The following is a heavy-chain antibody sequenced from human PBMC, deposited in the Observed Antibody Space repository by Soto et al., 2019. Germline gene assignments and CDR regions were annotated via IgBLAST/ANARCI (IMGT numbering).Heavy chain of an antibody. CDR2: INHSGST. V-gene: IGHV4-34*01. Sequence: SETLSLTCAVYGGSFSGYYWSWIRQPPGKGLEWIGEINHSGSTNYNPSLKSRVTISVDTSKNQFSLKLSSVTAADTAVYYCARGSGVYAIYFQHWGQGTLVTVSS. D-gene: IGHD2-8*01. J-gene: IGHJ1*01. CDR1: GGSFSGYY. CDR3: ARGSGVYAIYFQH.